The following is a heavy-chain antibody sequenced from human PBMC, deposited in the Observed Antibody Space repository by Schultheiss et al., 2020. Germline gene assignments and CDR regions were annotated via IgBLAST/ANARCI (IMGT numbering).Heavy chain of an antibody. V-gene: IGHV4-61*02. CDR1: GGSISSGSYY. Sequence: SATLSLTCTVSGGSISSGSYYWSWIRQPAGKGLEWIGRIYTSGSTNYNPSLKSRVTISVDTSKNQFSLKLSSVTAADTAVYYCARDTWSGYSFDYWGQGTLGTVSS. CDR2: IYTSGST. J-gene: IGHJ4*02. CDR3: ARDTWSGYSFDY. D-gene: IGHD3-3*01.